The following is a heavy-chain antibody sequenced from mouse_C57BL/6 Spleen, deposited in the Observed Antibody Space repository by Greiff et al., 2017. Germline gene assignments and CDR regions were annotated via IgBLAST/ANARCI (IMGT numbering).Heavy chain of an antibody. V-gene: IGHV1-4*01. Sequence: QVQLQESGAELARPGASVKMSCKASGYTFTSYTMHWVKQRPGQGLEWIGYINPSSGYTKYKQKFKDKATLTADNSSSTAYMQLSSLTSEDSAVYYCARGDGNYGNYDWFAYGGQGTLVTVSA. CDR3: ARGDGNYGNYDWFAY. CDR2: INPSSGYT. D-gene: IGHD2-1*01. J-gene: IGHJ3*01. CDR1: GYTFTSYT.